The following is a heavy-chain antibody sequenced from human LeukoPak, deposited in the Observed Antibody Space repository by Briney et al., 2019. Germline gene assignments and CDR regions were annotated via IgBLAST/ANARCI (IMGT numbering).Heavy chain of an antibody. Sequence: GRSLRLSCAASGFTFSSYGMHWVRQAPGKGPEWVAVIWYDGSNKYYADSVKGRFTISRDNSKNTLYLQMNSLRAEDTAVYYCARGHSSSWDHWGQGTLVTVSS. CDR3: ARGHSSSWDH. J-gene: IGHJ4*02. V-gene: IGHV3-33*01. CDR2: IWYDGSNK. CDR1: GFTFSSYG. D-gene: IGHD6-13*01.